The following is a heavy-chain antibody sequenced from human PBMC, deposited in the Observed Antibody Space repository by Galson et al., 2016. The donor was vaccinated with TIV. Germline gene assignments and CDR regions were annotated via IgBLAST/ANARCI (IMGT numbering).Heavy chain of an antibody. CDR1: GGTFSNYA. J-gene: IGHJ6*02. CDR3: ARQITFGGVIVIGNGVDV. Sequence: SVKVSCKASGGTFSNYAISWVRQAPGQGLEWMGRIIPILGIANYAEKIQGRATITADKSTSTAYMELSSLRSDDTALYYCARQITFGGVIVIGNGVDVWGQGTMVTVSS. CDR2: IIPILGIA. V-gene: IGHV1-69*04. D-gene: IGHD3-16*02.